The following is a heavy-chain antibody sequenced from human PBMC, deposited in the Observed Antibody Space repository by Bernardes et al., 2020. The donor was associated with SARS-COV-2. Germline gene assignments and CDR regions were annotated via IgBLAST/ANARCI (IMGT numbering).Heavy chain of an antibody. CDR2: MNPGDSEI. Sequence: GESLKISCQGSGYSFTSHWIGWVRQMPGKGLEWVGIMNPGDSEIRYSPSFQGQVTISADKSISTAYLQWSSLKASDTAMYYCARPAYCAGYCYSYLDSWGQGTLVTVSS. D-gene: IGHD2-21*02. J-gene: IGHJ4*02. CDR1: GYSFTSHW. V-gene: IGHV5-51*01. CDR3: ARPAYCAGYCYSYLDS.